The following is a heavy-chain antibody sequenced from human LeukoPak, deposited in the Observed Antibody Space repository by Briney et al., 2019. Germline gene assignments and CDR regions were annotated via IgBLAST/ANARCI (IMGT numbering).Heavy chain of an antibody. J-gene: IGHJ4*02. CDR2: THSGGST. V-gene: IGHV3-53*01. Sequence: GGSLRLSCAASGFTFSDYYMSWVRQAPGKGLEWVSVTHSGGSTYYADSVKGRFTISRDNSKNTLYLQMNSLRADDTAVYYCATKRGYSYGLDYWGQGTLVTVSS. D-gene: IGHD5-18*01. CDR1: GFTFSDYY. CDR3: ATKRGYSYGLDY.